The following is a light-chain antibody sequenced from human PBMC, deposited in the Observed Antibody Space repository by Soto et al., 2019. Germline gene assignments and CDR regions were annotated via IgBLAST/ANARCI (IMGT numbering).Light chain of an antibody. J-gene: IGLJ7*01. CDR1: SSDVGAYNF. V-gene: IGLV2-14*03. Sequence: QSALTQPASVSGSPGQSITISCTGTSSDVGAYNFVSWYQQHPGKAPKLMIYDVTNRPSGFSSRFSGSKSGNTASLAISGLQAEDEADYYCSSYTTSNTLVFGGGTQLTVL. CDR2: DVT. CDR3: SSYTTSNTLV.